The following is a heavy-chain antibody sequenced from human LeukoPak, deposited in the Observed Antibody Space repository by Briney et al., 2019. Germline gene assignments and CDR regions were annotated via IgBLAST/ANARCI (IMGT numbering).Heavy chain of an antibody. J-gene: IGHJ4*02. CDR3: AKDMGHQYSSSWLDY. V-gene: IGHV3-9*01. CDR1: GFTFDDYA. D-gene: IGHD6-13*01. Sequence: GGSLRLSCAASGFTFDDYAMHWVRQAPGKGLEWVSGISWNSGSIGYADSVKGRFTISRDNAKNSLYLQMNSLRAEDTALYYCAKDMGHQYSSSWLDYWGQGTLVTVSS. CDR2: ISWNSGSI.